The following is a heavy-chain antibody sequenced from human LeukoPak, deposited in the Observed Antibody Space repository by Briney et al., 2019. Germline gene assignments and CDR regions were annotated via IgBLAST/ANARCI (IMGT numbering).Heavy chain of an antibody. J-gene: IGHJ6*03. Sequence: SETLSLTCTVSGGSISSSIYYWSWIRQPAGKGLEWIGRIYTSGSTNYNPSLKSRVTISVDTSKNQFSLKLSSVTAADTAVYYCARGVYYGSGRPAYYYYMDVWGKGTTVTISS. V-gene: IGHV4-61*02. CDR3: ARGVYYGSGRPAYYYYMDV. CDR1: GGSISSSIYY. D-gene: IGHD3-10*01. CDR2: IYTSGST.